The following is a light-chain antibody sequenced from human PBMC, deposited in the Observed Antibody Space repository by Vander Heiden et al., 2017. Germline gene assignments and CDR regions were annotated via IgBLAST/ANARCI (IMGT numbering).Light chain of an antibody. J-gene: IGKJ4*01. CDR1: QSVLYSSNNKNY. Sequence: DIVMTQSPDSLAVSLGERATINSKSSQSVLYSSNNKNYLAWYQQKPGQPPKLLIYWASTRETGVPDRFSGSGSGTDFTLTISSLQAEDVAVYYCQQYYSTPFTFGGGTKVEIK. CDR2: WAS. CDR3: QQYYSTPFT. V-gene: IGKV4-1*01.